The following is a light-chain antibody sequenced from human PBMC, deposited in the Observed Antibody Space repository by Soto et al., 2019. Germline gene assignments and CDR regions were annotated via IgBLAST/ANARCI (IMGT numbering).Light chain of an antibody. CDR1: QRMSGW. Sequence: DMQMPQSPSNLTSPVGATVKNTCRASQRMSGWLAWHQQKPGKAPKLLIYDVSALKRGVPPRFSCSGSGTEFTLTISSLQPDDFATYYCQQYDSFSVTVGQGTKVDIK. J-gene: IGKJ1*01. V-gene: IGKV1-5*01. CDR3: QQYDSFSVT. CDR2: DVS.